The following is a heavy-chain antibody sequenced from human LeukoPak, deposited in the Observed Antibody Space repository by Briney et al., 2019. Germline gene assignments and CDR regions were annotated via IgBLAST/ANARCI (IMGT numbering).Heavy chain of an antibody. J-gene: IGHJ4*02. D-gene: IGHD6-13*01. CDR2: ISAYNGNT. Sequence: GASVKVSCKASGYTFTSYGISWVRQAPGQGLEWMGWISAYNGNTNYAQKLQGRVTMTTDTSTSTAYTELRSLRSDDTAVYYCARSIAAAGPFDYWGQGTPVTVSS. CDR1: GYTFTSYG. V-gene: IGHV1-18*01. CDR3: ARSIAAAGPFDY.